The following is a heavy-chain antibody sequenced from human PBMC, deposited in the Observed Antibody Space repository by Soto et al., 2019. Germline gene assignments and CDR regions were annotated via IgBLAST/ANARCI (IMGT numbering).Heavy chain of an antibody. CDR2: ISSSSSYI. CDR3: ARGPYQGIAVAGTGN. V-gene: IGHV3-21*01. Sequence: GGSLRLSCAASGFTFSSYSMNWVRQAPGKGLEWVSSISSSSSYIYYADSVKGRFTISRDNAKNSLYLQMNSLRAEDTAVYYCARGPYQGIAVAGTGNWGQGTLVTVSS. CDR1: GFTFSSYS. D-gene: IGHD6-19*01. J-gene: IGHJ4*02.